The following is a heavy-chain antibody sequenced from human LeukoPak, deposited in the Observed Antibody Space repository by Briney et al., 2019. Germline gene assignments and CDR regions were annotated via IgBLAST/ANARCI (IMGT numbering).Heavy chain of an antibody. CDR3: ARDSYYYDDRGSHYYGIDV. CDR1: GFTFSSYW. Sequence: GGSLRLSCGASGFTFSSYWMHWVRQAPGKGLVWVSRIKSDGSRTDYADSVKGRFIISRGNAKNTLYLQMSTLRVEDTAVYYCARDSYYYDDRGSHYYGIDVWGHGTPVTVSS. J-gene: IGHJ6*02. V-gene: IGHV3-74*01. CDR2: IKSDGSRT. D-gene: IGHD3-22*01.